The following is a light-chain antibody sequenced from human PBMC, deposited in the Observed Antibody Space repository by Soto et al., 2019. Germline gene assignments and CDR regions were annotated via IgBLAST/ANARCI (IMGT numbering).Light chain of an antibody. CDR3: QQYNSYSWT. J-gene: IGKJ1*01. CDR2: KAS. V-gene: IGKV1-5*03. CDR1: QSISTW. Sequence: DIPMTQSPSTLSASVGDRVTITCRASQSISTWLAWYQQKPGKAPKLLIYKASSLQIGVPSRFSGSGSGTEFTLTISSLHPDDFATYYCQQYNSYSWTFGQGTKVEIK.